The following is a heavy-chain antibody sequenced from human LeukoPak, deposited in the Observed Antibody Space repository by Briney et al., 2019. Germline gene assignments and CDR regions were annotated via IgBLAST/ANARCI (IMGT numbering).Heavy chain of an antibody. J-gene: IGHJ4*02. CDR2: INSDGSST. CDR3: ARETDSSGYWVDY. D-gene: IGHD3-22*01. V-gene: IGHV3-74*01. CDR1: GFTFSTYW. Sequence: GGSLRLSCAASGFTFSTYWMHWVRQAPGKGLLWVSRINSDGSSTSYADSVKGRFTISRDNAKNTLYLQMNSLSAEDTAVYYCARETDSSGYWVDYWGQGTLVTVSS.